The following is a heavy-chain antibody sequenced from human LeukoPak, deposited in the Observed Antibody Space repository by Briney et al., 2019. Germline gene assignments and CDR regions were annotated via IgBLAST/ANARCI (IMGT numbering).Heavy chain of an antibody. CDR3: ARVAFFDGSGWNYYYYGMDV. CDR2: IIPILGIA. J-gene: IGHJ6*02. D-gene: IGHD6-19*01. Sequence: GTSVKVSCKASGGTFSSYAISWVRRAPGQGLEWMGRIIPILGIANYAQKFQGRVTITADKSTSTAYMELSSLRSEDTAVYYCARVAFFDGSGWNYYYYGMDVWGQGTTVTVSS. CDR1: GGTFSSYA. V-gene: IGHV1-69*04.